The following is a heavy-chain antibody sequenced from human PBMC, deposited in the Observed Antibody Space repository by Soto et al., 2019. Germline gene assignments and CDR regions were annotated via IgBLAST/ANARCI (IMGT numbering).Heavy chain of an antibody. CDR3: ARGGIQMSYAFDY. CDR1: GTSVSNYY. J-gene: IGHJ4*02. Sequence: QVQLQESGPGLVKPSETLSLTWSVSGTSVSNYYWSWIRQPPGKGLEHIGRIYTSGSTSYHPSLKSRATMSMDTSQTQIFLNLTSAPAADTAVYYCARGGIQMSYAFDYWGQGILVTVSS. CDR2: IYTSGST. D-gene: IGHD5-18*01. V-gene: IGHV4-4*07.